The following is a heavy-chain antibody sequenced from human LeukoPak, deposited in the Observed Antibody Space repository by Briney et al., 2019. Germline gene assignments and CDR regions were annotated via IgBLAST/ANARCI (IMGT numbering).Heavy chain of an antibody. CDR2: IYYSGST. V-gene: IGHV4-31*03. CDR3: ARDNYSSGRNYGMDV. J-gene: IGHJ6*02. Sequence: SQTLSLTCTVSGGSISSGGYYWSWIRQHPGKGLEWIGYIYYSGSTNYNPSLKSRVTISVDTSKNQFSLKLSSVTAADTAVYYCARDNYSSGRNYGMDVWGQGTTVTVSS. CDR1: GGSISSGGYY. D-gene: IGHD6-25*01.